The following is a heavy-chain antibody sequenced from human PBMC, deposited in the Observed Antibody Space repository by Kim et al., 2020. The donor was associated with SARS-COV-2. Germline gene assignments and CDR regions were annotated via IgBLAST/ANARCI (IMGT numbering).Heavy chain of an antibody. CDR3: TTRHQWMVQGTDY. D-gene: IGHD6-19*01. J-gene: IGHJ4*02. V-gene: IGHV3-15*01. CDR1: GFTFSNAW. Sequence: GGSLRLSCAASGFTFSNAWMRWVRQAPGKGLEWVGRIKSKADGGTTDYAAAVKGRFTISRDDSKNMVYLQMNSLKTEDTAVYYCTTRHQWMVQGTDYCGQGTLVTLSS. CDR2: IKSKADGGTT.